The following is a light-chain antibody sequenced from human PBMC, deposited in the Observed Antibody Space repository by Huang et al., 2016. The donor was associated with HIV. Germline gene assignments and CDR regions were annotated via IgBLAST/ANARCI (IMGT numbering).Light chain of an antibody. Sequence: DIQMTQFPTSLSASVGDGLSISCRASQTISKYLNWYQQKPGTAPKLLISAASNLQNGVPSRFSGSGSGTHFTLAISDLQPEDSATYYCQQSYNTPRTFGQGTKLEI. CDR3: QQSYNTPRT. CDR1: QTISKY. V-gene: IGKV1-39*01. CDR2: AAS. J-gene: IGKJ2*01.